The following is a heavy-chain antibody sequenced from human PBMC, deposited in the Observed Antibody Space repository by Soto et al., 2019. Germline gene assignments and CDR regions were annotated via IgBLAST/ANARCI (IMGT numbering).Heavy chain of an antibody. D-gene: IGHD2-15*01. CDR2: MFYSGLT. CDR3: APLTVSLSGPYGIHV. CDR1: GYSVSSSDYY. V-gene: IGHV4-39*01. J-gene: IGHJ6*02. Sequence: SETLSLTCSVSGYSVSSSDYYWAWIRQPPGKGLEWIGSMFYSGLTYYNPSLKSRVTLSVDTSKNHFSVRLNSVTAADTAVYYCAPLTVSLSGPYGIHVWGQGTTVTVSS.